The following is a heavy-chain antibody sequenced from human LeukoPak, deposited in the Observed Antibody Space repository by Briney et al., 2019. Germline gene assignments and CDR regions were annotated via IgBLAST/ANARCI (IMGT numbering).Heavy chain of an antibody. CDR3: ATDRLYYDSSGSVY. CDR2: FDPEDGET. Sequence: ASVKVSCKVSGYTLTELSMHWVRQAPGKGLEWMGGFDPEDGETIYAQKFQGRVTMTEDTSTDTAYMELSSLRSEDTAVYYCATDRLYYDSSGSVYWGQGTLVTVSS. J-gene: IGHJ4*02. D-gene: IGHD3-22*01. V-gene: IGHV1-24*01. CDR1: GYTLTELS.